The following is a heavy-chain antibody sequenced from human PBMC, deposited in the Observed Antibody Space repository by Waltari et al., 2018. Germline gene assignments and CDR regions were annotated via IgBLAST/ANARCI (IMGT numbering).Heavy chain of an antibody. CDR2: IYYSGGT. CDR1: GGSISSHY. Sequence: QVQLQESGPGLVKPSETLSLTCTVSGGSISSHYWSWIRQPPGKGLEWIGYIYYSGGTNSNPSLKSRVTIALDTSKNQFSLKLSSVTAADTAVYYCAREVAVAATAGAFDIWGQGTMVTVSS. J-gene: IGHJ3*02. V-gene: IGHV4-59*11. D-gene: IGHD6-19*01. CDR3: AREVAVAATAGAFDI.